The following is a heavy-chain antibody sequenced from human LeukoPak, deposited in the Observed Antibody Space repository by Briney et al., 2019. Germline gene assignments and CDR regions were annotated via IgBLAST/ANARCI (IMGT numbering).Heavy chain of an antibody. D-gene: IGHD1-26*01. Sequence: SETLSLTCTVSGGSISSGSYYWSWIRQPAGKGLEWIGRIYTNGSTNYNPSLKSRVTISVDTSKNQFSLKLSSVTAADTAVYYCARDRVGYWYFDLWGRGTLVTVSS. J-gene: IGHJ2*01. CDR1: GGSISSGSYY. V-gene: IGHV4-61*02. CDR2: IYTNGST. CDR3: ARDRVGYWYFDL.